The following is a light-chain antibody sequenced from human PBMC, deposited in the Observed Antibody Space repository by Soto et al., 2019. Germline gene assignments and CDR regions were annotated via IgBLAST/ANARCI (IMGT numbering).Light chain of an antibody. CDR2: KAS. V-gene: IGKV1-5*03. Sequence: DIQVTQSPSTLSASIGDRVTITCRASQSISGWLAWYQQKPGKAPTLLIYKASTLESGVPSRFSGSGSGTEFNLTISSLQSDDIATYYCQQYNSYPNTFGQGTKLEVK. J-gene: IGKJ2*01. CDR3: QQYNSYPNT. CDR1: QSISGW.